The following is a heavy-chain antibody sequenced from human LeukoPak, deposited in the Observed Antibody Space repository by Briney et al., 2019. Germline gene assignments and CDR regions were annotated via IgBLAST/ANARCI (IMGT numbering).Heavy chain of an antibody. Sequence: ASVKVSCKASGYTFTSYGISWVRQAPGQGLEWMGIINPSGGSTSYAQKFQGRVTMTRDTSTSTVYMELSSLRSEDTAVYYCARDLRGAAAGSWFDPWGQGTLVTVSS. D-gene: IGHD6-13*01. CDR3: ARDLRGAAAGSWFDP. V-gene: IGHV1-46*01. J-gene: IGHJ5*02. CDR1: GYTFTSYG. CDR2: INPSGGST.